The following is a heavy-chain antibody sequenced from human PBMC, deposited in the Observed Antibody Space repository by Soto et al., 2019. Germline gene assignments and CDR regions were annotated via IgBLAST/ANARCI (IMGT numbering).Heavy chain of an antibody. CDR2: ISGSGGST. CDR3: AKDRKQQLVRYYFDH. CDR1: GFTFSSYA. Sequence: PGGSLRLSCAASGFTFSSYAMSWVRQAPGKGLEWVSAISGSGGSTYYADSVKGRFTISRDNSKNTLYLQMNSLRAEDTAVYYCAKDRKQQLVRYYFDHWGQGTLVTVSS. J-gene: IGHJ4*02. D-gene: IGHD6-13*01. V-gene: IGHV3-23*01.